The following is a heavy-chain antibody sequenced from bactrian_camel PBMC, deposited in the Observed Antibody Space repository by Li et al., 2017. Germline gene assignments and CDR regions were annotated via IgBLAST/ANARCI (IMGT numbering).Heavy chain of an antibody. CDR2: IVTGGKQ. J-gene: IGHJ4*01. V-gene: IGHV3S1*01. Sequence: LVESGGGLVQPGGSLRLSCAVSGFTLSNYIMRWVRQAPGKGLEWVSTIVTGGKQFYTDSVKGRFTISRDSAKNTLYLTLNSLRPEDTANYSCAAGPDLWGSCGNDYTIYEYNSWGQGTQVTVS. CDR3: AAGPDLWGSCGNDYTIYEYNS. D-gene: IGHD2*01. CDR1: GFTLSNYI.